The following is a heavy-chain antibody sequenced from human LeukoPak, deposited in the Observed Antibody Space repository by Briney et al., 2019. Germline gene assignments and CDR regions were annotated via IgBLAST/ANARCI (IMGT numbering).Heavy chain of an antibody. CDR3: ARATGYSGSYYGWFDP. Sequence: ASVKVSCKASGHTFTSYYMHWVRQAPGQGLEWMGIINPSGGSTSYAQKFQGRVTMTRDTSTSTVYMELSSLRSEDTAVYYCARATGYSGSYYGWFDPWGQGTLVTVSS. J-gene: IGHJ5*02. V-gene: IGHV1-46*01. CDR2: INPSGGST. CDR1: GHTFTSYY. D-gene: IGHD1-26*01.